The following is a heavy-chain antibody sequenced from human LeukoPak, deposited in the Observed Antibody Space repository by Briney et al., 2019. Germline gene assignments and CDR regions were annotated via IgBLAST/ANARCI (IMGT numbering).Heavy chain of an antibody. Sequence: ASVKVSCKASGYTFTSYDINWVRQATGQGLEWMGWMNPNSGNTGYAQKFQGRVTMTRNTSISTAYMELSSLRSEDTAVYYCARAPYYYDSSGYFDTYDYWGRGTLVTVSS. CDR1: GYTFTSYD. CDR3: ARAPYYYDSSGYFDTYDY. J-gene: IGHJ4*02. V-gene: IGHV1-8*01. D-gene: IGHD3-22*01. CDR2: MNPNSGNT.